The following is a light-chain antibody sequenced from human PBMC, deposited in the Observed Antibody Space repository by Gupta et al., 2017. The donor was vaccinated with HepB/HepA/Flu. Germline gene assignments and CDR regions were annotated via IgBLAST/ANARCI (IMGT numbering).Light chain of an antibody. J-gene: IGKJ4*02. Sequence: ETVMTQSPATLSVSPGERATLCCCASQGVDSNVAWYQQKPGPAPRHLIYGASTRATGIPVRFSGSASGTDFTLTISSLQSEDSGIYHCQQYNPWPLAFGGGTKVEIK. CDR1: QGVDSN. CDR2: GAS. CDR3: QQYNPWPLA. V-gene: IGKV3-15*01.